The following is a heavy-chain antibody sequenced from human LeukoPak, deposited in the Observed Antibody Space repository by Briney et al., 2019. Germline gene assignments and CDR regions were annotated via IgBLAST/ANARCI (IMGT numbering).Heavy chain of an antibody. CDR2: IYSGGST. CDR1: GFTVSSNY. CDR3: AKDLQPPHYYGSGTHLNY. V-gene: IGHV3-66*01. Sequence: GGSLRLSCAASGFTVSSNYMSWVRQAPGKGLEWVSVIYSGGSTYYADSVKGRFTISRDNSKNTLYLQMNSLRAEDTAVYYCAKDLQPPHYYGSGTHLNYWGQGTLVTVSS. D-gene: IGHD3-10*01. J-gene: IGHJ4*02.